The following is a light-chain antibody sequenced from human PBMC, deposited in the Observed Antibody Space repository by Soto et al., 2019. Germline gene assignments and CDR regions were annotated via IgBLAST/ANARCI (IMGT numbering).Light chain of an antibody. V-gene: IGKV3-15*01. CDR3: QQYNNWPIT. J-gene: IGKJ5*01. Sequence: EIVMTQSPATLSVSPGERATLSCRASQSVSSNLAWYQQKPGQTPRLLIFDASTRATAIPARFSGSGSGTEFTLTISSLQSEDFAVYHCQQYNNWPITFGQGTRLEIK. CDR2: DAS. CDR1: QSVSSN.